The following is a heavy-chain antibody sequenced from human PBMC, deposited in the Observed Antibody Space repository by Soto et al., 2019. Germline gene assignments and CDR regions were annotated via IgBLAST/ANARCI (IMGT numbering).Heavy chain of an antibody. V-gene: IGHV1-69*12. CDR1: GGTFSSYT. Sequence: QVQLVQSGAEVKKPGSSVTVSCKASGGTFSSYTISWVRQAPGQGLEWMGGIIPIFGTANYAQKFQGRVTITADESTSPAYMELSRLRSADTAVYYCARGNHRWLQLWYFDLWGRGTLVTVSS. D-gene: IGHD5-12*01. J-gene: IGHJ2*01. CDR3: ARGNHRWLQLWYFDL. CDR2: IIPIFGTA.